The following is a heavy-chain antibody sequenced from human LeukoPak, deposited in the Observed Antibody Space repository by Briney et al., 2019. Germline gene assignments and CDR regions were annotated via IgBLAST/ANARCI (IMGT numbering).Heavy chain of an antibody. Sequence: GGSLRLSCAASGFTFSNYWMTWVRQAPGKGLEWVATVKHDGSENYYVDSVKGRFTISRDNAKNSLYLQMNSLRAEDTAFYYCARDIGYGDYWGQGTLVTVSS. J-gene: IGHJ4*02. CDR2: VKHDGSEN. V-gene: IGHV3-7*01. CDR1: GFTFSNYW. D-gene: IGHD5-12*01. CDR3: ARDIGYGDY.